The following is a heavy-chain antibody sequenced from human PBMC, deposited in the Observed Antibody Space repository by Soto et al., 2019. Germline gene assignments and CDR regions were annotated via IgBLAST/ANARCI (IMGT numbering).Heavy chain of an antibody. J-gene: IGHJ6*02. CDR3: AGMTMVTYYYYYGMDV. CDR2: IIPIFGTA. V-gene: IGHV1-69*01. D-gene: IGHD4-17*01. Sequence: QVQLVQSGAEVKKPGSSVKVSCKASGGTFSSYAISWVRQAPGQGLEWMGGIIPIFGTANYAQKFQGRVTITADESTSTAYMELSSLRSEDTAVYYCAGMTMVTYYYYYGMDVWGQGTTVTVSS. CDR1: GGTFSSYA.